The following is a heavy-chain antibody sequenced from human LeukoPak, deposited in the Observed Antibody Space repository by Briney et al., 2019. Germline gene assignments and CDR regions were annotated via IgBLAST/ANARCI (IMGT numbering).Heavy chain of an antibody. CDR2: ISGSGSST. J-gene: IGHJ3*02. D-gene: IGHD2/OR15-2a*01. V-gene: IGHV3-23*01. CDR1: GFTFSSYA. Sequence: GGSLRLSCAASGFTFSSYAMSWVRQAPGKGLEWVSAISGSGSSTYYADSVKGRFTISRDNSKNTLYLQMNSLRAEDAAVYYCAKALSYLDAFDIWGQGTMVTVSS. CDR3: AKALSYLDAFDI.